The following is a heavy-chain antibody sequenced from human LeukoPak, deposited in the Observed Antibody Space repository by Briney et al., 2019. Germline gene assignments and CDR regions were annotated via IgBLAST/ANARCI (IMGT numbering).Heavy chain of an antibody. Sequence: SGTLSLTCAVSGGSISSSNWWNWVRQPPGKGLEWIGEIYHSGSTNYNPSLKSRVTISVDQSENQFSLKLSSVTAADTAVYYCARRGLRYFDWLLSYGRFDPWGQGTLVTVSS. CDR1: GGSISSSNW. CDR2: IYHSGST. V-gene: IGHV4-4*02. D-gene: IGHD3-9*01. J-gene: IGHJ5*02. CDR3: ARRGLRYFDWLLSYGRFDP.